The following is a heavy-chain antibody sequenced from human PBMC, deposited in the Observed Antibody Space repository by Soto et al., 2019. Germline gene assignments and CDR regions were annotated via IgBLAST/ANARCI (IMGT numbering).Heavy chain of an antibody. CDR3: ASETKNGDYDYVWGSYRPPPFDY. D-gene: IGHD3-16*02. Sequence: QVQLVQSGAEVKKPGSSVKVSCKASGGTFSSYAISWVRQAPGQGLEWMGGIIPIFGTANYAQKFQGRVTIPADESTSTAYMELSSLSSEDTAGYYCASETKNGDYDYVWGSYRPPPFDYWGQGTLVTVSS. V-gene: IGHV1-69*01. J-gene: IGHJ4*02. CDR1: GGTFSSYA. CDR2: IIPIFGTA.